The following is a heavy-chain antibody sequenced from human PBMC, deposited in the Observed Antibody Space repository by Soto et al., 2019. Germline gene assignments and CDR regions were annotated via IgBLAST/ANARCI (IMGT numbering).Heavy chain of an antibody. CDR1: GGTFSSYA. Sequence: ASVKVSCKASGGTFSSYAISWVRQAPGQGLEWMGGIIPTFGTANYAQKFQGRVTITADESTSTAYMELSSLRSEDTAVYYCAGWNYGSGSYTLYYYGMDVWGQGNTVTVSS. V-gene: IGHV1-69*13. J-gene: IGHJ6*02. CDR2: IIPTFGTA. CDR3: AGWNYGSGSYTLYYYGMDV. D-gene: IGHD3-10*01.